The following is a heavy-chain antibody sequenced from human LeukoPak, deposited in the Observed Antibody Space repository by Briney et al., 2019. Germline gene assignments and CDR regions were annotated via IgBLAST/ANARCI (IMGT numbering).Heavy chain of an antibody. CDR3: AKDERGYDCYFDY. D-gene: IGHD5-12*01. CDR1: GFTFSSYA. J-gene: IGHJ4*02. V-gene: IGHV3-23*01. CDR2: VSGSRSHT. Sequence: GGSLRLSCAASGFTFSSYAMSWVRQAPGKGLEWVSSVSGSRSHTYYADSVKGRFTISRDNSKNMLYLQMDSLRAEDAAVYYCAKDERGYDCYFDYWGQGALVTVSS.